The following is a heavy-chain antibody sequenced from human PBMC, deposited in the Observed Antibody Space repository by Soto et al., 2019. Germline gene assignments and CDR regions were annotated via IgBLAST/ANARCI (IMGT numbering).Heavy chain of an antibody. J-gene: IGHJ5*02. CDR2: IYYSGST. CDR1: GGSISSSSYY. CDR3: ARGEYCGGDCYSGAGWFDP. V-gene: IGHV4-39*01. Sequence: PSETLSLTCTVSGGSISSSSYYWGWIRQPPGKGLEWIGSIYYSGSTYYNPSLKSRVTISVDTSKNQFSLKLSSVTAADTAVYYCARGEYCGGDCYSGAGWFDPWGQGTLVTVSS. D-gene: IGHD2-21*02.